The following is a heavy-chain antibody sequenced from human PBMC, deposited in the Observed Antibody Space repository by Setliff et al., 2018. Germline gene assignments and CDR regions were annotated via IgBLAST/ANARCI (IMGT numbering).Heavy chain of an antibody. D-gene: IGHD5-18*01. V-gene: IGHV3-72*01. CDR2: IKKKFDSYTT. J-gene: IGHJ4*02. CDR1: GFDFSDHH. CDR3: TRAWIQLWFPDY. Sequence: GGSLRLSCAASGFDFSDHHMDWVRQAPGKGLEWVGRIKKKFDSYTTEYAASVKDRFTISRDDSKSIAYLQMNSLKTEDTAVYYCTRAWIQLWFPDYWGQGTLVTVSS.